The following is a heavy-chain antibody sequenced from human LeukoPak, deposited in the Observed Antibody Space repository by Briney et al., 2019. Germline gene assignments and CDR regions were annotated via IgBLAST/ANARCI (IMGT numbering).Heavy chain of an antibody. CDR3: ARVRTENYYGMDV. J-gene: IGHJ6*02. V-gene: IGHV3-7*04. Sequence: GTSLRLSCVASGFTFGTYAMHWVRQAPGKGLEWVTNIKQDASEIYYVDSVKGRFTISRDNAKNSLYLQMNSLRAEDTAVYYCARVRTENYYGMDVWGQGTTVTVSS. CDR2: IKQDASEI. CDR1: GFTFGTYA. D-gene: IGHD3/OR15-3a*01.